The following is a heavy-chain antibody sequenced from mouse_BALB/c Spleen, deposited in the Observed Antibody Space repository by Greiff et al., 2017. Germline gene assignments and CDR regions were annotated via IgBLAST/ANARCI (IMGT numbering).Heavy chain of an antibody. CDR3: ARGQAYYRSYYAMDY. CDR2: IWGDGST. J-gene: IGHJ4*01. D-gene: IGHD2-14*01. V-gene: IGHV2-6-7*01. Sequence: VQLQESGPGLVAPSQSLSITCTVSGFSLTGYGVNWVRQPPGKGLEWLGMIWGDGSTDYNSALKSRLSISKDNSKSQVFLKMNSLQTDDTARYYCARGQAYYRSYYAMDYWGQGTSVTVSS. CDR1: GFSLTGYG.